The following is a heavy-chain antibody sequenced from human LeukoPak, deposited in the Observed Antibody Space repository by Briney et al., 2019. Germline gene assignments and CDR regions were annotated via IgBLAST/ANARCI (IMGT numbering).Heavy chain of an antibody. J-gene: IGHJ5*02. CDR1: GGSISSNY. Sequence: SETLSLTCTVSGGSISSNYWSWIRQPPGKELEWIGCIHYSGSTNYNPSLKSRVTISVDTSKNQFSLKLSSVTAADTAVYYCARDHCSSTSCYSSWFDPWGQGTLVTVSS. CDR2: IHYSGST. D-gene: IGHD2-2*02. CDR3: ARDHCSSTSCYSSWFDP. V-gene: IGHV4-59*12.